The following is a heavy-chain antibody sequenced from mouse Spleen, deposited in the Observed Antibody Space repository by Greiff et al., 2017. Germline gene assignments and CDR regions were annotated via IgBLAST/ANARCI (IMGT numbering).Heavy chain of an antibody. Sequence: QVQLQQSGAELVRPGASVTLSCKASGYTFTDYEMHWVKQTPVHGLEWIGAIDPETGGTAYNQKFKGKAILTAYKSSSTAYMELRSLTSEDSAVYYCTRYYGSSYWYFDVWGAGTTVTVSS. V-gene: IGHV1-15*01. CDR2: IDPETGGT. CDR3: TRYYGSSYWYFDV. J-gene: IGHJ1*01. D-gene: IGHD2-2*01. CDR1: GYTFTDYE.